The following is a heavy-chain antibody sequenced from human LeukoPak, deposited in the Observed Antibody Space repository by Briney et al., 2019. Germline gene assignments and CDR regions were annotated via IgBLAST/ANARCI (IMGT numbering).Heavy chain of an antibody. CDR2: IDSDGSST. J-gene: IGHJ5*02. D-gene: IGHD6-19*01. CDR1: GYTLSSYW. V-gene: IGHV3-74*01. Sequence: QPGPSLRLSCAASGYTLSSYWMHWVPQASGKGLVWVSRIDSDGSSTSYADSVKGRFTISRDNAKNTLYLPIDSLRAEHTAVYYCARPPLGVAGIVNLWGQGTLVAVSS. CDR3: ARPPLGVAGIVNL.